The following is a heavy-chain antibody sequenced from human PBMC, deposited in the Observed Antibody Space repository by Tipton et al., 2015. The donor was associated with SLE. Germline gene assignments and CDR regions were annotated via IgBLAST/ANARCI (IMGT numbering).Heavy chain of an antibody. Sequence: GSLRLSCTVSGGSITSSGFYWGWFRQPPGKGLEWIGSIDYSGRTYYTPSLKSQLTISVDTSENQFSLKLNSVTAADTAFYYCARRTSGYAPDYWGQGTLVTVSS. CDR3: ARRTSGYAPDY. D-gene: IGHD5-12*01. CDR1: GGSITSSGFY. V-gene: IGHV4-39*07. CDR2: IDYSGRT. J-gene: IGHJ4*02.